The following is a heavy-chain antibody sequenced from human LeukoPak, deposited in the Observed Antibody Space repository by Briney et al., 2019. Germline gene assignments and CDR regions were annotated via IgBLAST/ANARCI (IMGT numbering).Heavy chain of an antibody. V-gene: IGHV3-43*01. Sequence: GGSLRLSCAASGFTFDDYTMHWVRQAPGKGLEWVSPISWDGGSTYYADSVKGRFTISRDNSKNSLYLQMNSLRTEDTALYYCAKGGYCSSTSCYWADYWGQGTLVTVSS. CDR2: ISWDGGST. D-gene: IGHD2-2*01. CDR3: AKGGYCSSTSCYWADY. CDR1: GFTFDDYT. J-gene: IGHJ4*02.